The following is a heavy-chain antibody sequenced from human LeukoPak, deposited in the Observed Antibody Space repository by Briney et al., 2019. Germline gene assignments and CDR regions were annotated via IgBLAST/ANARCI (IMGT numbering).Heavy chain of an antibody. Sequence: ASVKVSCKASGYTFTSYDINWVRQATGQGLEWMGWMNPNSGNTGYAQKFQGRVTMTRNTSISTAYMELSSLRSEDTAVYYCAFDTRITMIVVPRLCAFDIWGQGTMVTVSS. V-gene: IGHV1-8*01. CDR2: MNPNSGNT. D-gene: IGHD3-22*01. CDR3: AFDTRITMIVVPRLCAFDI. J-gene: IGHJ3*02. CDR1: GYTFTSYD.